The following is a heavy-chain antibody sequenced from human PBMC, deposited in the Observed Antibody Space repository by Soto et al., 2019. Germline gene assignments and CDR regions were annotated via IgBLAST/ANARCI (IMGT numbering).Heavy chain of an antibody. V-gene: IGHV1-18*01. D-gene: IGHD6-19*01. Sequence: QVQLVQSGAEVKKPGASVKVSCKASGYTFTSYGINWVRQAPGQGLEWMGWINTYDGNTNHAKKFQGRVTMTTDTSTSTAYMELRNLSSDDTAVYYCAASKQFDYWGQGTLVTVSS. CDR1: GYTFTSYG. J-gene: IGHJ4*02. CDR2: INTYDGNT. CDR3: AASKQFDY.